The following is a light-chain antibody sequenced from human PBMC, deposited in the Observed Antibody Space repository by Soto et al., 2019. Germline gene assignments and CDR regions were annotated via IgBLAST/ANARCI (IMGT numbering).Light chain of an antibody. CDR3: QQSYSRT. Sequence: DIQMTQSASSLSASFGDRVTITCRASQSISSYLNWYQQKPGKAPKLLIYAASSLQSGVPSRFSGSGSGTDFTLTISSMQPEDFATYYCQQSYSRTFGQGTKVDIK. J-gene: IGKJ1*01. V-gene: IGKV1-39*01. CDR2: AAS. CDR1: QSISSY.